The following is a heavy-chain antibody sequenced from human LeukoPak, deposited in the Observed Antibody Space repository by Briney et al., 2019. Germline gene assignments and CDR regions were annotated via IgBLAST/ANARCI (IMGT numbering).Heavy chain of an antibody. D-gene: IGHD3-22*01. Sequence: SDTLSLTCTVSGASINNNFWTWIRQPPGKGLEWIGYIYSSGSASYNPSLKSRVIISGDTSKNQISLNLTSVTAADTAVYFCARHRDYYDTWGHGTLVTVSS. CDR3: ARHRDYYDT. V-gene: IGHV4-59*08. CDR2: IYSSGSA. J-gene: IGHJ4*01. CDR1: GASINNNF.